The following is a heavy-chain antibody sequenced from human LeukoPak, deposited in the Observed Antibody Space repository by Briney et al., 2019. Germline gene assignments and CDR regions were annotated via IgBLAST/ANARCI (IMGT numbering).Heavy chain of an antibody. J-gene: IGHJ5*02. D-gene: IGHD3-16*01. Sequence: GASVKVSCKASGYTFTSYDINWVRQATGQGLERMGWMNPNSGNTGYAQKFQGRVTITRNTSISTAYMELSSLRSEDTAVYYCARGWAGEDDWFDPWGQGTLVTVSS. CDR2: MNPNSGNT. CDR3: ARGWAGEDDWFDP. CDR1: GYTFTSYD. V-gene: IGHV1-8*03.